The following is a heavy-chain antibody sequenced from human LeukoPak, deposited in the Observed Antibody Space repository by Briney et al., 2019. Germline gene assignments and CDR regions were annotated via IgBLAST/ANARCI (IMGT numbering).Heavy chain of an antibody. CDR2: ISSSSSYI. D-gene: IGHD2-15*01. V-gene: IGHV3-21*01. Sequence: GGSLRLSCAASGFTFSSYSMNWVRQAPGKGLEWVSSISSSSSYIYYADSVKGRFTISRDNAKNSLYLQMNSLRAEDTAVYYCARDRVVVVADAFDYWGQGTLVTVSS. J-gene: IGHJ4*02. CDR3: ARDRVVVVADAFDY. CDR1: GFTFSSYS.